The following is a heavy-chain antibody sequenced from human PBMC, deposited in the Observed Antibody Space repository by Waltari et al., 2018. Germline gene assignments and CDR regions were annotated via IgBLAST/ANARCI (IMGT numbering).Heavy chain of an antibody. CDR3: ARLSPVSGSVDY. D-gene: IGHD3-10*01. CDR1: GYSISSGYY. J-gene: IGHJ4*02. V-gene: IGHV4-38-2*01. CDR2: IYHSGST. Sequence: QVQLQESGPGLVKPSETLSLTCAVSGYSISSGYYWAWIRQPPGKGLEWIGSIYHSGSTYYNPSLKSRVTISVDTSKNQFSLKLSSVTAADTAVYYCARLSPVSGSVDYWGQGTLVTVSS.